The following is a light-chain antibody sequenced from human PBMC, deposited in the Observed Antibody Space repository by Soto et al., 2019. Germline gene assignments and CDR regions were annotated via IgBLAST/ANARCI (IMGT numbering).Light chain of an antibody. CDR3: QKYNSAPKT. CDR2: AAS. J-gene: IGKJ1*01. V-gene: IGKV1-27*01. CDR1: QDIRNY. Sequence: DIQMTQSPSSLSASVGERVTITCRASQDIRNYLAWYQQKPGKVPKLLIYAASTLQSGVPSRFSGSGSGTDFTLTISSLQPEDVATYYCQKYNSAPKTFGQGTKVQIK.